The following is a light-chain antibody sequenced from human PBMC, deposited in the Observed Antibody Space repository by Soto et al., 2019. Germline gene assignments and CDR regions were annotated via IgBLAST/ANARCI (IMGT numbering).Light chain of an antibody. J-gene: IGLJ2*01. CDR3: SSYTTSSTLVV. CDR2: EVS. Sequence: QSALTQPASVSGSPGQSITISCTGTSSDVGFYNYVSWYQQHPGKAPKFMIYEVSNRPSGVSNRFSGSKSGNTASLTISGLQAEDEADYYCSSYTTSSTLVVFGGGTKLTVL. CDR1: SSDVGFYNY. V-gene: IGLV2-14*01.